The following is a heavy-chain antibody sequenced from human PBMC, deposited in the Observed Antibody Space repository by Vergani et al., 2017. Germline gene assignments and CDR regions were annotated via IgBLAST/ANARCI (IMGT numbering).Heavy chain of an antibody. CDR2: IYHSGST. D-gene: IGHD3-9*01. CDR3: ARALKLRYSPFGDYYYYGMDV. Sequence: QVQLQESGPGLLKPPGTLSLTCAVSGGSISSSNWWSWVRQPPGKGLQWIGEIYHSGSTNYNPSLKSRVTISVDKSKNQFSLNLRSVTAADTAVYYCARALKLRYSPFGDYYYYGMDVWGQGTTVTVSS. CDR1: GGSISSSNW. J-gene: IGHJ6*02. V-gene: IGHV4-4*03.